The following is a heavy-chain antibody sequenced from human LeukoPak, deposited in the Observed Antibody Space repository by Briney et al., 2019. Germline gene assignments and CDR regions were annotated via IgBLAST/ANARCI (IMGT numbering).Heavy chain of an antibody. D-gene: IGHD2-2*01. J-gene: IGHJ5*02. Sequence: GGSLRLSCAASGFAFSSYAMSWVRQAPGKGLEWVSALSGSGGNAYYADSVKGRFTISGDNSKNTLYLQMNSLRAEDTAVYYCAKVSIPQLPPPAFDPWGQGTLVTASS. CDR3: AKVSIPQLPPPAFDP. CDR1: GFAFSSYA. CDR2: LSGSGGNA. V-gene: IGHV3-23*01.